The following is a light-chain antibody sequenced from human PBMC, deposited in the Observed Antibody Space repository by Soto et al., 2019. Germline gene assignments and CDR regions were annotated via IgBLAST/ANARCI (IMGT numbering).Light chain of an antibody. J-gene: IGKJ1*01. CDR3: GQFVSSPPRT. Sequence: EIVLTQSPGTLSLSPGERATLSCRASQRVGSTFLAWYQQKPGQAPRLLIYGVSTRATGIPDRFSGSWSGTDFTLPISRLEPADFAEYYCGQFVSSPPRTFGQGTKVEIK. CDR2: GVS. V-gene: IGKV3-20*01. CDR1: QRVGSTF.